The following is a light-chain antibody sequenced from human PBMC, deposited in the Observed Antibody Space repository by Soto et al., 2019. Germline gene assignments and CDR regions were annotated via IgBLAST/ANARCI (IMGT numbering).Light chain of an antibody. Sequence: DIQMTQSPSTLSASVGDRVTITCRASQSFSSWLAWYQQKPGKAPKLLIYDASSLESGVPSRFSGSGSGTEFTLTISSLQPDDFATYYCQQYNSYPSTFGQGTKLEIK. CDR3: QQYNSYPST. J-gene: IGKJ2*01. CDR1: QSFSSW. CDR2: DAS. V-gene: IGKV1-5*01.